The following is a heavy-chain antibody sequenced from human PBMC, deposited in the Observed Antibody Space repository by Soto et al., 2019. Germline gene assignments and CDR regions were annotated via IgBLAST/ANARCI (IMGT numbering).Heavy chain of an antibody. CDR2: IIPILGIA. J-gene: IGHJ3*02. V-gene: IGHV1-69*02. CDR3: ARAFSGYSYGSPDAFDI. CDR1: GGTFSSYT. Sequence: SVKVSCKASGGTFSSYTISWVRQAPGQGLEWMGRIIPILGIANYAQKFQGRVTITADKSTSTAYMELSSLRSEDTAVYYCARAFSGYSYGSPDAFDIWGQGTMVTVSS. D-gene: IGHD5-18*01.